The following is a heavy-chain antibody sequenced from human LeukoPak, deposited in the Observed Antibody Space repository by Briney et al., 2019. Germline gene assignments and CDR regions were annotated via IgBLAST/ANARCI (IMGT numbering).Heavy chain of an antibody. V-gene: IGHV3-33*01. J-gene: IGHJ4*02. Sequence: GSLRLSCAASGFTFSSYGMHWVRQAPGKGLEWVAVIWYDGSNKYYADSVKGRFTIYRDNSKNTLYLQMNSLRAEDTAVYYCARDVPYYDSSGIDYWGQGTLVTVSS. CDR3: ARDVPYYDSSGIDY. CDR1: GFTFSSYG. D-gene: IGHD3-22*01. CDR2: IWYDGSNK.